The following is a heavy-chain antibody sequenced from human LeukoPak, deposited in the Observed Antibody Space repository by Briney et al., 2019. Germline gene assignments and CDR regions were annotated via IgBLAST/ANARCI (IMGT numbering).Heavy chain of an antibody. CDR3: AKDLWFGEFAPDY. CDR2: ISGSGGRT. CDR1: GFTFSSYA. V-gene: IGHV3-23*01. Sequence: GGSLRLSCAASGFTFSSYAMSWVRQAPGMGLEWASGISGSGGRTYYADSVKGRFTISRDNSKNTLYLQMNSLRVDDTAVYYCAKDLWFGEFAPDYWGQGALVTVSS. J-gene: IGHJ4*02. D-gene: IGHD3-10*01.